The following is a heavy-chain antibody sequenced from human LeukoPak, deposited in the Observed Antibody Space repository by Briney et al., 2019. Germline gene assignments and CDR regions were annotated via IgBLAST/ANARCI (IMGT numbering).Heavy chain of an antibody. CDR2: INPNSRGT. V-gene: IGHV1-2*02. CDR1: GYSFTDYY. Sequence: ASVKVSCKASGYSFTDYYMHWVRQAPGQGLEWMGWINPNSRGTNYAQKFQGRVTMTRDTSISTTYMELSRLRSDDTAVYYCARLSAMARGPSDHFVGDWGQGTLVTVSS. CDR3: ARLSAMARGPSDHFVGD. D-gene: IGHD3-10*01. J-gene: IGHJ4*02.